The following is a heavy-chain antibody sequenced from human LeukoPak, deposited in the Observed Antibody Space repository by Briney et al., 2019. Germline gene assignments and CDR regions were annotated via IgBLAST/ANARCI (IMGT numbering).Heavy chain of an antibody. V-gene: IGHV3-7*01. CDR1: GFTFSSYW. CDR2: IKQDGSEK. CDR3: AKDLYCTIPTCNPD. D-gene: IGHD2-8*01. Sequence: PGGSLRLSCAASGFTFSSYWMSWVRQAPGKGLEWVANIKQDGSEKYYVDSVKGRFTISRDNAKNSLYLQMNSLRAEDTAVYYCAKDLYCTIPTCNPDWGQGTLVTLSS. J-gene: IGHJ4*02.